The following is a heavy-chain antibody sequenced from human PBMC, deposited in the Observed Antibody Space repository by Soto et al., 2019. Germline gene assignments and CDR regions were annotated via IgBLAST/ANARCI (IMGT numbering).Heavy chain of an antibody. V-gene: IGHV1-24*01. CDR1: GYTLTELS. J-gene: IGHJ6*02. D-gene: IGHD3-16*01. CDR2: FDPEDGET. CDR3: ATDHGYDYVWGSYPTSYGMDV. Sequence: ASVKVSCKVSGYTLTELSMHWVRQAPGKGLEWMGGFDPEDGETIYAQKFQGRVTMTEDTSTDTAYMELSSLRSEDTAVYYCATDHGYDYVWGSYPTSYGMDVWGQGTTVTAP.